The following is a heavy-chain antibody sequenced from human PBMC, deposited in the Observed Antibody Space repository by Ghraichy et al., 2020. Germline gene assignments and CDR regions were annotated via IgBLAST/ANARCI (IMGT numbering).Heavy chain of an antibody. J-gene: IGHJ4*02. Sequence: SETLSLTCTVSGDSISRRGYSWSWIRQSPGKGLEWIGYISHGGDTSYNPSLMSRVTVSVEGSRNQFSLRLSSVTAADTAVYYCARVYGGTFDSWGQGTLVTVSS. V-gene: IGHV4-30-2*06. CDR3: ARVYGGTFDS. CDR1: GDSISRRGYS. D-gene: IGHD4-23*01. CDR2: ISHGGDT.